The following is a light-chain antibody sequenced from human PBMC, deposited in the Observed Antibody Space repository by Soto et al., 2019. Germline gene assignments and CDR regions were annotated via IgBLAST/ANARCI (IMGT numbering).Light chain of an antibody. J-gene: IGKJ1*01. CDR1: QRISNS. CDR3: QQSYRA. V-gene: IGKV1-39*01. CDR2: AAS. Sequence: DIQMTQSPSSLSASVGDRVTITCRASQRISNSLNWYQQKPGKAPKLMIYAASSLQSEVPSSFSGSGSGTDVTLTISSRQPEDFATYYCQQSYRAFGQGTKVEIK.